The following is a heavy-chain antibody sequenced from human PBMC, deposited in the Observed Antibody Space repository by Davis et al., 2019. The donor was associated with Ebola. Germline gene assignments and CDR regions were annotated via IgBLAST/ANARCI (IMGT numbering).Heavy chain of an antibody. CDR3: ARGWLKSGMDV. J-gene: IGHJ6*02. Sequence: PSETLSLTCVISGDSVSSGSAAWIWIRQSPSSGLEWLGRTYYSSKWYNDYAVSVRSRITITPDTSKNQFSLQLNSVTPEDTAVYYCARGWLKSGMDVWDQGTTVTVSS. V-gene: IGHV6-1*01. CDR2: TYYSSKWYN. D-gene: IGHD6-19*01. CDR1: GDSVSSGSAA.